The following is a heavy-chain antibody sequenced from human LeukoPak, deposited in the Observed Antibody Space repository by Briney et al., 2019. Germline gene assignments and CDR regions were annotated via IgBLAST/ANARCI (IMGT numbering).Heavy chain of an antibody. Sequence: GGSLRLSCAASKFFFHGYWMSWVRQAPGKGLEWVANIKQDGSEGYYMDPVKGRFTISRDNAKNLLFLQMNSLRPDDTAVYYCARLNFWSNSYAAPFDSWGQGSLVTVSS. V-gene: IGHV3-7*01. J-gene: IGHJ4*02. CDR3: ARLNFWSNSYAAPFDS. CDR1: KFFFHGYW. CDR2: IKQDGSEG. D-gene: IGHD3-16*01.